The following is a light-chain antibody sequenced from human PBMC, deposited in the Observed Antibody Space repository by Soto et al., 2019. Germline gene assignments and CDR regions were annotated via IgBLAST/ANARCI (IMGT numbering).Light chain of an antibody. CDR3: QQYYGTPWT. J-gene: IGKJ1*01. Sequence: IVMTQSPDSVAVALGERATINCNSSQSILYSSDNKNYLAWYQQKPGQSPKLLIYWASTRESGVPDRFSGSGSGTDFTLTISSLQAEDVEVYYCQQYYGTPWTFGQGTKVDIK. CDR2: WAS. V-gene: IGKV4-1*01. CDR1: QSILYSSDNKNY.